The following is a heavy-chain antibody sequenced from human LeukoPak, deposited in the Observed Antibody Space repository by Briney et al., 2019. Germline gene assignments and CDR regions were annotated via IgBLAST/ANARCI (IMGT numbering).Heavy chain of an antibody. CDR1: GGSITSGSYH. Sequence: PSETLSLTCTVSGGSITSGSYHWGWIPQSPGKGLEWIGNTYYSGSAYYRPSLQSRVSISVGTSKKEFSLKLTSVTAADTAVYYCARDRDGYAYSFDYWGQGTLVTVSS. CDR3: ARDRDGYAYSFDY. V-gene: IGHV4-39*02. J-gene: IGHJ4*02. D-gene: IGHD5-24*01. CDR2: TYYSGSA.